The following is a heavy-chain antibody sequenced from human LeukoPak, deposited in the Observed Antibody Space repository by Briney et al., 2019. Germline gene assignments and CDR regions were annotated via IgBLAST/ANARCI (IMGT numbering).Heavy chain of an antibody. CDR3: ARGGGTGSGWYNWFDP. Sequence: GASVKVSCKASGGTFSSYAISWVRQAPGQGLEWMGGIIPIFGTANYAQKFQGRVTITADESTSTAYMELSSLRSEDTAVYYCARGGGTGSGWYNWFDPWGQGTLVTVSS. D-gene: IGHD6-19*01. CDR2: IIPIFGTA. V-gene: IGHV1-69*01. J-gene: IGHJ5*02. CDR1: GGTFSSYA.